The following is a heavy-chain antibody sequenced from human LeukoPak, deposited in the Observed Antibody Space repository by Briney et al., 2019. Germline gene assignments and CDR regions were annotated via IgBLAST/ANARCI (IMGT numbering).Heavy chain of an antibody. V-gene: IGHV3-21*06. CDR1: GFTFSSYS. CDR3: VRDALGESGAGGL. D-gene: IGHD3-10*01. CDR2: ISPSGHST. J-gene: IGHJ4*02. Sequence: PGGSLRLSCTGSGFTFSSYSMNWVRLAPGKGLEWVSSISPSGHSTWNADSVKGRFTISRDNAGNSLYLQMSSLRDEDTAVYYCVRDALGESGAGGLWGQGTGVSVFS.